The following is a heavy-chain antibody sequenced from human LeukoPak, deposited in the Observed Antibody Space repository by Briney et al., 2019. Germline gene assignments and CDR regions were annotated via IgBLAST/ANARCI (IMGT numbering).Heavy chain of an antibody. CDR3: ATSIVGLTYDEHFQH. D-gene: IGHD1-26*01. J-gene: IGHJ1*01. Sequence: GGSLRLSCAVSGFTFNTYFMHWVRQSPGKGLVWVSHIGADGTDTAYADSVKGRFTISRDNSKNTLYLQMNSLRAEDTAVYYCATSIVGLTYDEHFQHWGQGTLVTVSS. V-gene: IGHV3-74*01. CDR2: IGADGTDT. CDR1: GFTFNTYF.